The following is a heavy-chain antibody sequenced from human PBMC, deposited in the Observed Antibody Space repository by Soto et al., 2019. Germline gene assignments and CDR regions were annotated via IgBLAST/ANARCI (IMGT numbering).Heavy chain of an antibody. CDR1: GGSISSSSYY. CDR2: IYYSGST. CDR3: ARLNFDWLGDPYFYYYMDV. V-gene: IGHV4-39*01. Sequence: SETLSLTCTVSGGSISSSSYYWGWIRQPPGKGLEWIGTIYYSGSTYYNPSLKSRVTISVDTSKNQFSLKLSSVTAADTALYYCARLNFDWLGDPYFYYYMDVWGKGTTVTVSS. J-gene: IGHJ6*03. D-gene: IGHD3-9*01.